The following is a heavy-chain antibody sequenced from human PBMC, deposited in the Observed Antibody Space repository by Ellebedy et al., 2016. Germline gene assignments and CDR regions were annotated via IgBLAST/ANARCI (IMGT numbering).Heavy chain of an antibody. D-gene: IGHD3-10*01. Sequence: SETLSLXXTVSGGSISSSSYYWGWIRQPPGKGLEWIGSIYYSGSTYYNPSLKSRVTISVDTSKNQFSLKLSSVTAADTAVYYCARDLRFGESYLDYWGQGTLVTVSS. CDR3: ARDLRFGESYLDY. CDR1: GGSISSSSYY. CDR2: IYYSGST. V-gene: IGHV4-39*07. J-gene: IGHJ4*02.